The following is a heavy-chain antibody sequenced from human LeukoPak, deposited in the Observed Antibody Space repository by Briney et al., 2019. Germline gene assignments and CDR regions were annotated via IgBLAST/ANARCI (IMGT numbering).Heavy chain of an antibody. CDR3: AKGSGSFLDWFDP. D-gene: IGHD1-26*01. Sequence: GGSLRLSCAASGFTFSSYSMNWVRQAPGKGLEWVSSISSSSSYIYYADSVKGRFTISRDNSKNTVYLQMNSLRAEDTAVYYCAKGSGSFLDWFDPWGQGTLVTASS. CDR1: GFTFSSYS. V-gene: IGHV3-21*04. CDR2: ISSSSSYI. J-gene: IGHJ5*02.